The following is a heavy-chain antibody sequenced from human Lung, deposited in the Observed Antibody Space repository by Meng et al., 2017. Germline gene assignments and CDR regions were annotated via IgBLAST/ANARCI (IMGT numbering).Heavy chain of an antibody. J-gene: IGHJ5*02. D-gene: IGHD3-16*01. CDR2: MNPNSGNT. CDR3: ARGLLRHIGGNWFDP. Sequence: VQSGGGGKMPGSSWKVSGKPSGFTFTHKDTNVVRQATGQGLEWMGWMNPNSGNTGYAQKFQGRVTMTRNTSISTAYMELSSLRSEETAVYYCARGLLRHIGGNWFDPWGQGTLVTVSS. V-gene: IGHV1-8*01. CDR1: GFTFTHKD.